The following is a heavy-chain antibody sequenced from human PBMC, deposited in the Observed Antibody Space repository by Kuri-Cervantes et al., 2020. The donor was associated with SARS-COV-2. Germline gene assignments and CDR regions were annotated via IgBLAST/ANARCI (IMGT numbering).Heavy chain of an antibody. D-gene: IGHD3-22*01. V-gene: IGHV3-7*03. Sequence: GESLKISCEASGFTFGGYWMSWVRQAPGKGLQWVANIKQDGSEKYYVDSVKGRFTISRHNSKNTLYLQMNSLRAEDTAVYYCAREAEDTYYYDSLPGMDVWGQGTTVTVSS. J-gene: IGHJ6*02. CDR1: GFTFGGYW. CDR2: IKQDGSEK. CDR3: AREAEDTYYYDSLPGMDV.